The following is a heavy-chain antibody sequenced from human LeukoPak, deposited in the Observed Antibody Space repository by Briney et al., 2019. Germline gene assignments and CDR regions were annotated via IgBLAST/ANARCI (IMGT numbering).Heavy chain of an antibody. CDR3: ARSASSTSRSAFDI. Sequence: LETLSLTCTLSGGSISSIYWSWIRRPLGKGLEGIGYCHYSGNTNYNPSIKSRATISVDMSKNQFSLTLNSVTAADTAVYYCARSASSTSRSAFDIWGQGTRVTASA. J-gene: IGHJ3*02. CDR2: CHYSGNT. V-gene: IGHV4-59*13. CDR1: GGSISSIY.